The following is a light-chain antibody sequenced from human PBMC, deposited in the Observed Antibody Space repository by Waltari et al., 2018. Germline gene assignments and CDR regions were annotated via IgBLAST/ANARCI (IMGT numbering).Light chain of an antibody. J-gene: IGLJ1*01. V-gene: IGLV1-44*01. CDR3: ATWEGSQRV. CDR1: NFNNGSNS. Sequence: QSVLTQPPSASGTPGPRVTIPCSGSNFNNGSNSVCWFQQLPGTAPKLLIYGNDHRPSGVPDRFSGSKSGTSASLAISGLQSDDEADYYCATWEGSQRVFGTGTKVTVL. CDR2: GND.